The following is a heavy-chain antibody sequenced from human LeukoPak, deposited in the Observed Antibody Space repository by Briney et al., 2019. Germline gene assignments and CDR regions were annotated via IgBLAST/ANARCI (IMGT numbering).Heavy chain of an antibody. V-gene: IGHV3-66*02. CDR1: GFTFSSYS. J-gene: IGHJ4*02. Sequence: GGSLRLSCAASGFTFSSYSMNWVRQAPGKGLEWVSVIYTEGTTYYADSVKGRFIISRGNSKNTVYLQMNSLRVEDTAVYYCASEGDWGQGTLVTVSS. CDR2: IYTEGTT. D-gene: IGHD3-16*01. CDR3: ASEGD.